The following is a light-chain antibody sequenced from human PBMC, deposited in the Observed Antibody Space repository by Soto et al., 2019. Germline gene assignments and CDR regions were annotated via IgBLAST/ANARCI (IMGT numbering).Light chain of an antibody. CDR1: QSISTY. J-gene: IGKJ4*01. Sequence: DIQMTQSPSSLSASVGDRVTITCRASQSISTYLNWYQQKPGKAPKVLIYAAFSLQSGVPSRFSGRGSGTDFTLTISSLKPEDFATYYCQQGFTIPLTFGGGTKVEIK. CDR3: QQGFTIPLT. V-gene: IGKV1-39*01. CDR2: AAF.